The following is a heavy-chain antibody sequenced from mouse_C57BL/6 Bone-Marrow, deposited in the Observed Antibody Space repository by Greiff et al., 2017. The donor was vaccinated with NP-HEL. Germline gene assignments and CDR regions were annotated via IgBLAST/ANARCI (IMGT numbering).Heavy chain of an antibody. Sequence: EVKLVESGGGLVQPGGSLKLSCAASGFTFSDYYMYWVRQTPEKRLEWVAYISNGGGSTYYPDTVKGRFTISRDNAKNTLYLQMSRLKSEDTAMYYCARRGYSNYGVYAMDYWGQGTSVTVAS. D-gene: IGHD2-5*01. V-gene: IGHV5-12*01. J-gene: IGHJ4*01. CDR2: ISNGGGST. CDR3: ARRGYSNYGVYAMDY. CDR1: GFTFSDYY.